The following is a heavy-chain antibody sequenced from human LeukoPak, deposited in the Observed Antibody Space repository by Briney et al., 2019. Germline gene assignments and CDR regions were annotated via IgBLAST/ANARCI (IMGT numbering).Heavy chain of an antibody. D-gene: IGHD2-15*01. CDR3: VRGCSGGICYIGH. CDR2: IWYDGSNK. V-gene: IGHV3-33*01. J-gene: IGHJ4*02. Sequence: GGSLRLSCAASGFTFSSYGMHWVRQAPGRGLEWVAVIWYDGSNKYYADSVKGRFTISRDNSKNTLYLQMNSLRAEDTAVYYCVRGCSGGICYIGHWGQGTLVTVSS. CDR1: GFTFSSYG.